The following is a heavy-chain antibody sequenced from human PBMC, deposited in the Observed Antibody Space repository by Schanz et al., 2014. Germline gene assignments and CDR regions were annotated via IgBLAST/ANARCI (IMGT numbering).Heavy chain of an antibody. J-gene: IGHJ6*01. V-gene: IGHV4-59*08. D-gene: IGHD4-4*01. CDR2: IYYSGST. Sequence: WTWIRQPPGKRLEWIGYIYYSGSTKYNPSLKSRVTMSVDTSKKQFSLRLSSVSAADTAVYYCARHYSTEGNRFYYGMDVWGQGATVTVSS. CDR3: ARHYSTEGNRFYYGMDV.